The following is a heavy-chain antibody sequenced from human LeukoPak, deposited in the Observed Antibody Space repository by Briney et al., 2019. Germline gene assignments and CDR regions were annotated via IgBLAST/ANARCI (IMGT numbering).Heavy chain of an antibody. CDR3: ARSVVPAATPDY. Sequence: ASVKVSCKASGYTFTSYAMHWVRQAPGQRLEWMGWINAGNGNTKYSQKFQGRVTITRDTSASTAYMELSSLRSEDTAVYYCARSVVPAATPDYWGQGTLVTVSS. D-gene: IGHD2-2*01. V-gene: IGHV1-3*01. CDR2: INAGNGNT. CDR1: GYTFTSYA. J-gene: IGHJ4*02.